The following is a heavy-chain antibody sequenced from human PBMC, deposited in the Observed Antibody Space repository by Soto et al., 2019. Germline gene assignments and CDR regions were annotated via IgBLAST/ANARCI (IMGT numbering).Heavy chain of an antibody. CDR2: IKSKTDGGTT. D-gene: IGHD3-22*01. Sequence: GGSLRLSCAASGFTFSSYGMHWVRRAPGKGLEWVGRIKSKTDGGTTDYAAPVKGRFTISRDDSKNTLYLQMNSLKTEDTAVYYCTTEPMIVVVTDDAFDIWGQGTMVTVSS. V-gene: IGHV3-15*01. J-gene: IGHJ3*02. CDR1: GFTFSSYG. CDR3: TTEPMIVVVTDDAFDI.